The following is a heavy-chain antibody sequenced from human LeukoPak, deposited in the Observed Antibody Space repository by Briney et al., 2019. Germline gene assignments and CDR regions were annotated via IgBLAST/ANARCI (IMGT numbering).Heavy chain of an antibody. CDR2: ISWNSGSI. D-gene: IGHD2-2*01. CDR3: AKVMGCSSTSCYGRDGFDY. CDR1: GFTFDDYA. J-gene: IGHJ4*02. V-gene: IGHV3-9*01. Sequence: GGSLRLSCAASGFTFDDYAMHWVRQAPGKGLEWVSGISWNSGSIGYADSVKGRFTISRDNAKNSLYLQMNSLRAEDTALYYCAKVMGCSSTSCYGRDGFDYWGQGTLVTVSS.